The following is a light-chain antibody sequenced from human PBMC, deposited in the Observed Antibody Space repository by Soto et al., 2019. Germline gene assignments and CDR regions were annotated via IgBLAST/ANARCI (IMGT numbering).Light chain of an antibody. Sequence: QSALTQPASVSGSPGQSITISCTGTSSDVGGYNYVSWYQQHPGKAHKLMIYDVSNRPSGVSNCFSGSKSGNTASLTISGLQAEDEADYYCSSYTTSSTLEVVFGGGTKLTVL. CDR2: DVS. V-gene: IGLV2-14*01. CDR1: SSDVGGYNY. J-gene: IGLJ2*01. CDR3: SSYTTSSTLEVV.